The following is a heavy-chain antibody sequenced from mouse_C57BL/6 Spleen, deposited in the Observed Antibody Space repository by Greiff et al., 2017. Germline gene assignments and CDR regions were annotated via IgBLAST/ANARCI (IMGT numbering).Heavy chain of an antibody. V-gene: IGHV1-80*01. CDR1: GYAFSSYW. Sequence: QVQLQQSGAELVKPGASVKISCKASGYAFSSYWMNWVKQRPGKGLEWIGQIYPGDGDTNYNGKFKGKATLTADKSSSTAYMQLSSLTSEDSAVYFCARSPAYGNFFDYWGQGTTLTVSS. CDR3: ARSPAYGNFFDY. D-gene: IGHD2-1*01. J-gene: IGHJ2*01. CDR2: IYPGDGDT.